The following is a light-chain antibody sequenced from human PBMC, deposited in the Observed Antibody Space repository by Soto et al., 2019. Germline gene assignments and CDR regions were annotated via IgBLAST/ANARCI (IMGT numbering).Light chain of an antibody. CDR2: DAS. V-gene: IGKV1-5*01. J-gene: IGKJ2*01. Sequence: DIQMTQSPSTLSASVGDRVTITCRASHDLGKWLAWYQQKPGKAPKLLVYDASNLHGGVPSRFSGSGSGTHFTLTISGLQPDDFGTYYCQQYGDSSSFGQGTAVEI. CDR3: QQYGDSSS. CDR1: HDLGKW.